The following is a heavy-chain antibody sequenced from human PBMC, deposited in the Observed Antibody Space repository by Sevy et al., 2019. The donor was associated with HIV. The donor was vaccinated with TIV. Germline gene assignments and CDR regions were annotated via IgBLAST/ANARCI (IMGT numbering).Heavy chain of an antibody. D-gene: IGHD2-15*01. CDR1: GGSITSLY. CDR3: AGENAWGGWYS. CDR2: IYYNGHI. Sequence: SETLSLTCTVSGGSITSLYWNWIRQPPGKGLEWIANIYYNGHINYNPSLKSRVTLSLDTSKNQFSLRLSSVTAADTAMYYCAGENAWGGWYSWGQGTLVTVSS. J-gene: IGHJ4*02. V-gene: IGHV4-59*08.